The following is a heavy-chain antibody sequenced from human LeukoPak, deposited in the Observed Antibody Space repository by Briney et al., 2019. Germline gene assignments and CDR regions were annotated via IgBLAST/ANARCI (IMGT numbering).Heavy chain of an antibody. Sequence: GGSLRLSCAASGFTISGYYMTWVRQAPGKGLEWVSTVGTRDGDLKYAESVRGRFTISRGNYKNTLYLQLNSVRVEVTAVYYCASWYRVDHWGLGTLVTVAS. J-gene: IGHJ4*01. CDR2: VGTRDGDL. V-gene: IGHV3-23*01. CDR1: GFTISGYY. CDR3: ASWYRVDH. D-gene: IGHD6-13*01.